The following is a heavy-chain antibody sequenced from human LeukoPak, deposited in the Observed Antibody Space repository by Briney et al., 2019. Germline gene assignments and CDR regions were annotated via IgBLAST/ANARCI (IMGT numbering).Heavy chain of an antibody. D-gene: IGHD6-13*01. V-gene: IGHV4-4*07. CDR3: GRGRGSSWYYFDY. CDR1: GGSISSYY. J-gene: IGHJ4*02. Sequence: PSETLSLTCTVSGGSISSYYWSWVRQPAGKGLEWIGRIYTSGNTNYNPSLKGRVTMTVDTSKNQFSLNLSSVTAADTAVYYCGRGRGSSWYYFDYWGQGTLVTVSS. CDR2: IYTSGNT.